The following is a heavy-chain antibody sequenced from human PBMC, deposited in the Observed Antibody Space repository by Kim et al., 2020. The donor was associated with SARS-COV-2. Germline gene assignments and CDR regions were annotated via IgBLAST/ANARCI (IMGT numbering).Heavy chain of an antibody. D-gene: IGHD4-17*01. CDR1: GGSISSSSYY. Sequence: SETLSLTCTVSGGSISSSSYYWGWIRQPPGKGLEWIGSIYYSGSTYYNPSLKSRVTISVDTSKNQFSLKLSSVTAADTAVYYCARVVTTNFDYWGQGTLVTVSS. J-gene: IGHJ4*02. CDR3: ARVVTTNFDY. CDR2: IYYSGST. V-gene: IGHV4-39*07.